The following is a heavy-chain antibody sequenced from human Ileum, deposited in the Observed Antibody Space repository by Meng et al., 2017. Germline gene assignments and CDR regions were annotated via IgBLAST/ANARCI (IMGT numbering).Heavy chain of an antibody. J-gene: IGHJ5*02. V-gene: IGHV4-39*07. CDR1: GGSISSTNTVYS. Sequence: QLPVQASRSGLVSPSATPSLTSIVSGGSISSTNTVYSWGWFRQPPGKGLEWIGSIYSTGTTYYNPSLESRVTISRDTSKNQFSLKLTSVTAADTAVYYCARQPTGYPNWFDPWGQGTLVTVSS. CDR2: IYSTGTT. CDR3: ARQPTGYPNWFDP. D-gene: IGHD3-9*01.